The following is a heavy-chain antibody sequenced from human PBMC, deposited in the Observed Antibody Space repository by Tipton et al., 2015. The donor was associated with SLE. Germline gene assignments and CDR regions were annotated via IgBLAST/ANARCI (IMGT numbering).Heavy chain of an antibody. V-gene: IGHV3-48*03. Sequence: SLRLSCAASGFTFSSYEMNWVRQAPGKGLEWVSYISSNGNTIYYADSVKGRFTISRDNAKNSLCLQMNSLRAEDTAVYYCARDQPRYYDSTYGMDVWGQGTTVTFSS. CDR3: ARDQPRYYDSTYGMDV. D-gene: IGHD3-9*01. J-gene: IGHJ6*02. CDR2: ISSNGNTI. CDR1: GFTFSSYE.